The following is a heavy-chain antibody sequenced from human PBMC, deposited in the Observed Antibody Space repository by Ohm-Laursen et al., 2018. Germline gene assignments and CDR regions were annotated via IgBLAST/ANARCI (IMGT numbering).Heavy chain of an antibody. J-gene: IGHJ4*02. CDR3: AKRDVSNYHCFDS. CDR2: ISDTGSHI. V-gene: IGHV3-21*04. D-gene: IGHD4-11*01. CDR1: AFSLTASN. Sequence: SLRLSCSASAFSLTASNMNWVRQAPGTGLEWVSYISDTGSHIYYAGSVKGRFTISRDNSKNTLYLQMNSLRAEDTAVYYCAKRDVSNYHCFDSWGQGTLVTVSS.